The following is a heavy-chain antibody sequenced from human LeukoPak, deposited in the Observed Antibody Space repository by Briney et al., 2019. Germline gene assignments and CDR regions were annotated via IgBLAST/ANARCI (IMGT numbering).Heavy chain of an antibody. CDR3: VRDGGRLNFGNGASFDY. D-gene: IGHD3-10*01. CDR1: GFTFDDYG. Sequence: GGSLRLSCAASGFTFDDYGMSWVRQAPGKGLVWVSRIKSDGSSTSYADSVKGRFTISRDNAKNTLYLQMNSLRAEDTAMYYCVRDGGRLNFGNGASFDYWGQGTLVTVSS. V-gene: IGHV3-74*01. J-gene: IGHJ4*02. CDR2: IKSDGSST.